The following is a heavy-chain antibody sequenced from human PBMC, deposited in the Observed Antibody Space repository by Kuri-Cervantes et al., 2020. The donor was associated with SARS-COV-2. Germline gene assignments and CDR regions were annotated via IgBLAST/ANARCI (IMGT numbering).Heavy chain of an antibody. D-gene: IGHD6-19*01. Sequence: ASVKVSYKASGYTFTSYAMHWVRQAPGQRLEWMGWINAGNGNTKYSQKFQGRVTITRDTSASTAYMELRSLRSDDTAVYYCARASSGWPGTWTIDYWGQGTLVTVSS. CDR1: GYTFTSYA. CDR3: ARASSGWPGTWTIDY. CDR2: INAGNGNT. J-gene: IGHJ4*02. V-gene: IGHV1-3*01.